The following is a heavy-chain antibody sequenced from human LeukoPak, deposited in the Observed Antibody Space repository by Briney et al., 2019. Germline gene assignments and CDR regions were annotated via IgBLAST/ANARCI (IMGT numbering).Heavy chain of an antibody. Sequence: SGTLSLTCAVYGGSFSDYYWSCIRQPPGKGLEWIGEINHGGSTNYNLSLKSRVTILVDTSKNQFSLKVNSVTAADTAVYYCARRSYSTTWHFDYWSRGTLVTVSS. J-gene: IGHJ4*02. CDR1: GGSFSDYY. CDR2: INHGGST. CDR3: ARRSYSTTWHFDY. D-gene: IGHD6-13*01. V-gene: IGHV4-34*01.